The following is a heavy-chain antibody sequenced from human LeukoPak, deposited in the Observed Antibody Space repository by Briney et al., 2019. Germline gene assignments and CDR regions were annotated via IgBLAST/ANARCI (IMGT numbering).Heavy chain of an antibody. CDR3: VRDRGWFHFDL. CDR2: NKEDGTVK. CDR1: GFTLSNHW. Sequence: GGSLRLSCAASGFTLSNHWMTWIRQAPGKGLEWVAHNKEDGTVKDYVDSVRGRFSISRDNTKNSLFLQLNSLRAEDTAVYYCVRDRGWFHFDLWGQGTLVTVSS. J-gene: IGHJ4*02. V-gene: IGHV3-7*01. D-gene: IGHD3-10*01.